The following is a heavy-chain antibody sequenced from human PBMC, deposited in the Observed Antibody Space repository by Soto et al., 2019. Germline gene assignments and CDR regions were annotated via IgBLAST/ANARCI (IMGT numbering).Heavy chain of an antibody. CDR1: GFTFSSYG. J-gene: IGHJ5*02. CDR3: ARGTGTTLSNWFDP. D-gene: IGHD1-7*01. CDR2: ISSSSSTI. Sequence: EVQLVESGGGLVQPGGSLRLSCAASGFTFSSYGMNWVRQAPGKGLEWVSYISSSSSTIYYADSVKGRFTISRDNAKNSLYLQMNSLRAEDTAVYYCARGTGTTLSNWFDPWGQGTLVTVSS. V-gene: IGHV3-48*01.